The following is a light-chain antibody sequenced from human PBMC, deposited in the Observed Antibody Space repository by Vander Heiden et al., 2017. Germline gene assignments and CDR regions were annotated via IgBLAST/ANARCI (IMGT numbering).Light chain of an antibody. V-gene: IGKV1-39*01. CDR2: AAS. J-gene: IGKJ5*01. Sequence: LQMTPSPSSLSASVGDRVTITCRASQSISSYLNWYQQKPGKAPKLLIYAASSLQSGVPSRFSGSGSGTDFTLTISRLQPDDFATYYCQHRDSTPITFGQGTQVEIK. CDR1: QSISSY. CDR3: QHRDSTPIT.